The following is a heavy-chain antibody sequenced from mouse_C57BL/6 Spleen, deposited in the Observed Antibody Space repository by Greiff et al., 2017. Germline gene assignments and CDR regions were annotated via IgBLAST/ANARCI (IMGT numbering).Heavy chain of an antibody. V-gene: IGHV3-6*01. D-gene: IGHD2-3*01. CDR3: AREFGYDSSLFYAMDY. CDR2: ISYDGSN. Sequence: ESGPGLVKPSQSLSLTCSVTGYSITSGYYWNWIRQFPGNKLEWMGNISYDGSNNYNPSLKNRISITRDTSKNQVFLKLNSVTTEDTATYYCAREFGYDSSLFYAMDYWGQGTSVTVSS. J-gene: IGHJ4*01. CDR1: GYSITSGYY.